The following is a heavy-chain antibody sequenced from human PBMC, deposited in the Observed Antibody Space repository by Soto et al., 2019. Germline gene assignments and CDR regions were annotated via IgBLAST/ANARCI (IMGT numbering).Heavy chain of an antibody. J-gene: IGHJ6*02. V-gene: IGHV1-3*01. CDR2: INAGNGNT. CDR3: ARVGLEASYYYYGMDV. CDR1: GYTFTSYA. Sequence: QVQLVQSGAEVKKPGASVKVSCKSSGYTFTSYAMHWVRQAPGQGLEWMGWINAGNGNTKYSQKFQGRVTITRDTSASTAYMELSSLGSEDTAVSYRARVGLEASYYYYGMDVWGQGTTVTVSS. D-gene: IGHD1-1*01.